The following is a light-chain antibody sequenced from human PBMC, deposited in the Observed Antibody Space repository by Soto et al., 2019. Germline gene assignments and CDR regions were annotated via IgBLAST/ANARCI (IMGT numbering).Light chain of an antibody. CDR2: GNS. Sequence: QSVLTQPPSVSGAPGQRVTISCTGSSSNIGAGYDVHWYQQLPGTAPKLLISGNSNRPSGVPDRFSGSKSGASASLAITGLQAEDEADYYCQSSDSSLSGYVFGTGTKLTVL. V-gene: IGLV1-40*01. CDR1: SSNIGAGYD. J-gene: IGLJ1*01. CDR3: QSSDSSLSGYV.